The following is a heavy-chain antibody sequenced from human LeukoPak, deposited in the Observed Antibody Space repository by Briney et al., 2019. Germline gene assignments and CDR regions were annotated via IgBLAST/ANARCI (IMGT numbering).Heavy chain of an antibody. J-gene: IGHJ4*02. CDR1: GXTFSDYY. Sequence: GGSLRLSCAASGXTFSDYYMSWIRQAPGKGLEWVSYISSSSSYTNYADSVKGRFTISRDNAKNSLYLQMNSLRAEDTAVYYCARVEYYYDSSGPPSPFYFDYWGQGTLVTVSS. D-gene: IGHD3-22*01. V-gene: IGHV3-11*06. CDR3: ARVEYYYDSSGPPSPFYFDY. CDR2: ISSSSSYT.